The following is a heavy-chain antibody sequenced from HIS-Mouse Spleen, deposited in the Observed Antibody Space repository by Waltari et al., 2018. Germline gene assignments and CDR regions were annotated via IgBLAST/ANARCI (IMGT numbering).Heavy chain of an antibody. CDR2: ISYDGSNK. CDR3: AKDKHNAFDY. V-gene: IGHV3-30*18. J-gene: IGHJ4*02. Sequence: QVQLVESGGGVVQPGRSLRLSCAASGFTFSSYGMHWVRQAPGKGLEWVAVISYDGSNKYYADSVKGRFTISRDNSKNTLYLQMNSLRAEDTAVYYCAKDKHNAFDYWGQGTLVTVSS. D-gene: IGHD1-20*01. CDR1: GFTFSSYG.